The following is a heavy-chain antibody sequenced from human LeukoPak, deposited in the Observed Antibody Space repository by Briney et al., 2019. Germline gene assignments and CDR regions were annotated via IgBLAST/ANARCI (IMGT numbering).Heavy chain of an antibody. J-gene: IGHJ4*02. Sequence: GGSLRLSCTASGFTFGHYWMHWVRQAPGKGLGWVSSLNPDGSNTKSADSLRGRFTISRDNAKNTLYLQMNSLRAEDTAVYYCVRGAEKAGVDYWGQGTLVTVSS. CDR3: VRGAEKAGVDY. CDR1: GFTFGHYW. CDR2: LNPDGSNT. V-gene: IGHV3-74*03. D-gene: IGHD5-24*01.